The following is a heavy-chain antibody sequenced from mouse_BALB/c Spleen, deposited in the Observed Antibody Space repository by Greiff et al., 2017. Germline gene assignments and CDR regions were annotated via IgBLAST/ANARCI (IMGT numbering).Heavy chain of an antibody. V-gene: IGHV1-80*01. CDR1: GYAFSSYW. D-gene: IGHD4-1*01. CDR2: IYPGDGDT. J-gene: IGHJ2*01. Sequence: VQLQQSGAELVRPGSSVKISCKASGYAFSSYWMNWVKQRPGQGLEWIGQIYPGDGDTNYNGKFKGKATLTADKSSSTAYMQLSSLTSEDSAVYFCARWDDDYFDYWGQGTTLTVSS. CDR3: ARWDDDYFDY.